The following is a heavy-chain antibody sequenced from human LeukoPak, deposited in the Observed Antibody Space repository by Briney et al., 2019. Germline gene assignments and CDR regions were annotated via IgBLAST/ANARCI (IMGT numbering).Heavy chain of an antibody. CDR1: GGSINSYY. D-gene: IGHD6-19*01. CDR3: ASSRSSSGWSLIDY. J-gene: IGHJ4*02. V-gene: IGHV4-59*01. Sequence: SETLSLTCTVSGGSINSYYWSWIRQPPGKGLEWVGYIYYSGSTNYKPSLKRRVTISVDASKNQFSLKVSSVTAADTAVYYCASSRSSSGWSLIDYWGQEALVTVSS. CDR2: IYYSGST.